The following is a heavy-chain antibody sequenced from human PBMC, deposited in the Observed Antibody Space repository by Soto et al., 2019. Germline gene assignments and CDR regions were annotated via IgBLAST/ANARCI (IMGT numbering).Heavy chain of an antibody. CDR1: GFTFSSYA. V-gene: IGHV3-23*01. J-gene: IGHJ4*02. CDR3: ARDGSGWYSDY. D-gene: IGHD6-19*01. CDR2: IIGSGGTA. Sequence: EVQLLESRGGLVQPGGSLRLSCAASGFTFSSYAMSWVRQAPGKGLEWVSGIIGSGGTAYYAESVQGRFTISRDNSKNTLYLQMNRLRGEDTAVYYCARDGSGWYSDYWGQGTLVTVSS.